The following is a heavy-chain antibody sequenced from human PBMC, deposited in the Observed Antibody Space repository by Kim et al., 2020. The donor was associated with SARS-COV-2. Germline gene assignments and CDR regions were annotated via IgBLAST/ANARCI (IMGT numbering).Heavy chain of an antibody. D-gene: IGHD2-8*01. CDR1: GFSFSSYN. CDR3: ARIGHCTNGVCYSQGDYSYYGMDV. Sequence: GGSLRLSCAASGFSFSSYNMNWVRLAPGKGLEWVSSISRSGGYKYYADSVKGRFSISRDNAKNSLYLQMNSLRAEDTAVYYCARIGHCTNGVCYSQGDYSYYGMDVWGQGTTVSVSS. CDR2: ISRSGGYK. J-gene: IGHJ6*02. V-gene: IGHV3-21*01.